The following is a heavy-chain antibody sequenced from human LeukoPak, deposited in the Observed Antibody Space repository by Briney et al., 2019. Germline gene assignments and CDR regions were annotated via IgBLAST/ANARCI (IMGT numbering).Heavy chain of an antibody. J-gene: IGHJ3*02. CDR2: IYSGGST. D-gene: IGHD2-21*01. V-gene: IGHV3-53*01. Sequence: GGSLRLSCAASGFTVSSNYMSWVRQAPGRGPEWVSVIYSGGSTYYADSVKGRFTISRDNSKNTLYLQMNSLRAEDTAVYYCARAIVVDAFDIWGQGTMVTVSS. CDR3: ARAIVVDAFDI. CDR1: GFTVSSNY.